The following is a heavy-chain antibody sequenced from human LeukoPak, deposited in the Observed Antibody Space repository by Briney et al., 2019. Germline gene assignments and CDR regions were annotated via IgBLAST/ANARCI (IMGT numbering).Heavy chain of an antibody. Sequence: GESQKISCKGSGYSFTSYWIGWVRQMPGKGLEWMGIIYPGDSDTRYSPSFQGQVTISADKSISTAYLQWSSLKASDTAMYYCAREYYYGSGSYPDAFDIWGQGTMVTVSS. D-gene: IGHD3-10*01. CDR3: AREYYYGSGSYPDAFDI. J-gene: IGHJ3*02. V-gene: IGHV5-51*01. CDR1: GYSFTSYW. CDR2: IYPGDSDT.